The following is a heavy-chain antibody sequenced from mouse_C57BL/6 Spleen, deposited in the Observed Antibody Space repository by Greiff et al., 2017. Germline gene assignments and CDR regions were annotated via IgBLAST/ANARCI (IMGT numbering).Heavy chain of an antibody. CDR1: GYTFTSYW. CDR3: ARDDGYGGFAY. V-gene: IGHV1-61*01. J-gene: IGHJ3*01. Sequence: VQLQQPGAELVRPGSSVKLSCKASGYTFTSYWMDWVKQRPGQGLEWIGNIYPSDSETHYNQKFTDKATLTVDKSSSTAYMQLSSLTSEDSAVYYCARDDGYGGFAYWGQGTLVTVSA. CDR2: IYPSDSET. D-gene: IGHD2-3*01.